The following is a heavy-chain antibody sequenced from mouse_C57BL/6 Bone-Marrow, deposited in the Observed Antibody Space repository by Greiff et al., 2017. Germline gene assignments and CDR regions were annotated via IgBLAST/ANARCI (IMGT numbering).Heavy chain of an antibody. D-gene: IGHD1-1*01. CDR2: IDPENGDT. Sequence: VQLQQSGAELVRPGASVKLSCTASGFNIKDDYMHWVNQRPEQGLEWIGWIDPENGDTEYASKFQGKATITADTSPNTADQQLSSRTSEDTAVYYCTTGSYYGSVFAYWGQGTLVTVSA. V-gene: IGHV14-4*01. J-gene: IGHJ3*01. CDR3: TTGSYYGSVFAY. CDR1: GFNIKDDY.